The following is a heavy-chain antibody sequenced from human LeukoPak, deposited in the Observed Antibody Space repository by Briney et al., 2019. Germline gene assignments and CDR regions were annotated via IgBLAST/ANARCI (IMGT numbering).Heavy chain of an antibody. CDR3: ARLSSGLDY. CDR2: IYPGDSDT. CDR1: GYTFSSYW. J-gene: IGHJ4*02. Sequence: GESLKISCKGSGYTFSSYWIGWVREMPGKGLEWMGIIYPGDSDTRYSPSLQGQVTISVDTSIGTAYLQWSSLKASDTAMYYCARLSSGLDYWGQGTLVTVSS. V-gene: IGHV5-51*01. D-gene: IGHD6-19*01.